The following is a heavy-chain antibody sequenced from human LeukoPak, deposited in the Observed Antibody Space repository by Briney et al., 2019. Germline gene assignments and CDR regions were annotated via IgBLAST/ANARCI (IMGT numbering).Heavy chain of an antibody. CDR1: GGSISSYY. V-gene: IGHV4-4*07. Sequence: PSETLSLTCTVSGGSISSYYWSWIRQPAGKGLEWIGRIYTSGSTNYNPSLKSRVTMSVDTSKNQFSLKLSSVTAADTAVYYCASVPRRYCSGGSCSKGGYYYYYMDVWGKGTTVTVSS. D-gene: IGHD2-15*01. J-gene: IGHJ6*03. CDR2: IYTSGST. CDR3: ASVPRRYCSGGSCSKGGYYYYYMDV.